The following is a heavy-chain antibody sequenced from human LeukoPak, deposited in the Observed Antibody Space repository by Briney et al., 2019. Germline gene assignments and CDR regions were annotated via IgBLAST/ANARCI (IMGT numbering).Heavy chain of an antibody. CDR1: GFTFSSYD. D-gene: IGHD4-17*01. J-gene: IGHJ4*02. CDR2: IGTAGDT. Sequence: PGGSLRLSCAASGFTFSSYDMHWVRQATGKGLEWVSAIGTAGDTYYPGSVKGRFTISRENAKNSLCLQMNSLRAGDTAVYYCARGNHYGDVDYWGQGTLVTVSS. V-gene: IGHV3-13*01. CDR3: ARGNHYGDVDY.